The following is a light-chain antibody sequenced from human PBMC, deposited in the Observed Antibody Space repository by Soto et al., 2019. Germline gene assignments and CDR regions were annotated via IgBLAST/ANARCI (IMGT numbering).Light chain of an antibody. J-gene: IGLJ1*01. CDR3: SSYSISTAYL. CDR2: EVS. V-gene: IGLV2-14*01. CDR1: SSDVGAYNY. Sequence: QSALTQPASVSGSPGQTITISCTGTSSDVGAYNYVSWYQQHPGKAPKLMIYEVSNRPSGVSDRFSGSKSGNTASLTISGLQAADEADYFCSSYSISTAYLFGTGTKVTVL.